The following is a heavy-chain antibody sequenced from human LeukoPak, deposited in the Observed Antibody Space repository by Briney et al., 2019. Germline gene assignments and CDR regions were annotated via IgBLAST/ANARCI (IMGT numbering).Heavy chain of an antibody. Sequence: ASVKVSCEASGYTFTSYYMHWVRQAPGQGLEWMGIINPSGGSTSYAQKFQGRVTMTRDTSTSTVYMELSSLRSEDTAVYYCARANYDILIGYYAACDYWGQGTLVTVSS. V-gene: IGHV1-46*01. CDR3: ARANYDILIGYYAACDY. J-gene: IGHJ4*02. CDR1: GYTFTSYY. D-gene: IGHD3-9*01. CDR2: INPSGGST.